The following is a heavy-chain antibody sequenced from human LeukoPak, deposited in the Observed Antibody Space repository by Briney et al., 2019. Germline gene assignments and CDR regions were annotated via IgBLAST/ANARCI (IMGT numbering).Heavy chain of an antibody. J-gene: IGHJ5*02. V-gene: IGHV4-30-4*01. Sequence: SETLSLTCTVSGGSISSGDYYWSWIRQPPGKGLEWIGYIYYSGSTYYNPSLKSRVTISVHTSKNQFSLKLSSVTAADTAVYYCARVGDCGGDCYSVDWFDPWGQGTLVTVSS. CDR3: ARVGDCGGDCYSVDWFDP. CDR2: IYYSGST. CDR1: GGSISSGDYY. D-gene: IGHD2-21*02.